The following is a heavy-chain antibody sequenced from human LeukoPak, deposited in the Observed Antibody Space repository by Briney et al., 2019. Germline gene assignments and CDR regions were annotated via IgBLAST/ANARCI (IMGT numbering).Heavy chain of an antibody. CDR3: ALSGYRMYYFDY. CDR1: GYSIGSGYY. CDR2: IYHSGST. V-gene: IGHV4-38-2*01. J-gene: IGHJ4*02. D-gene: IGHD3-9*01. Sequence: KPSETLSLTCAVSGYSIGSGYYWGWIRQPPGKGLEWIGSIYHSGSTYYNPSLKSRVTISVDTSKNQFSLKLSSVTAADTAVYYCALSGYRMYYFDYWGQGTLVTVSS.